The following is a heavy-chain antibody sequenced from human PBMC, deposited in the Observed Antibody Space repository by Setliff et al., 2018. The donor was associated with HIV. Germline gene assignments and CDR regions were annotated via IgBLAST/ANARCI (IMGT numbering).Heavy chain of an antibody. CDR2: IYYSGTT. Sequence: TSETLSLTCTVSGGSLSRSSYYWGWIRQPPGKGLEWIASIYYSGTTFYNPSLKSRVTIFVDTSKNQFSLRLSSVTAADTAVYYCARHGRNWFDPWGQGTLVTVSS. J-gene: IGHJ5*02. V-gene: IGHV4-39*01. CDR1: GGSLSRSSYY. CDR3: ARHGRNWFDP. D-gene: IGHD1-26*01.